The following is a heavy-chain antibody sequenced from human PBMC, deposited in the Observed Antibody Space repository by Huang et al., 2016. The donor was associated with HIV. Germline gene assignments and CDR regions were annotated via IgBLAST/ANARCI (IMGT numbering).Heavy chain of an antibody. D-gene: IGHD3-3*01. CDR2: INGGNGKT. CDR1: GYIFTSYA. V-gene: IGHV1-3*01. Sequence: QVQLVQSGAEVKKPGASVKVSCKASGYIFTSYAIHWVRQATGQGLEWMGWINGGNGKTEYSQKFQGRVTITRESSASTAYMELSSLRSEDTAVYYCAKDRKRYDFWSGYLGHWGQGTLVTVSS. J-gene: IGHJ4*02. CDR3: AKDRKRYDFWSGYLGH.